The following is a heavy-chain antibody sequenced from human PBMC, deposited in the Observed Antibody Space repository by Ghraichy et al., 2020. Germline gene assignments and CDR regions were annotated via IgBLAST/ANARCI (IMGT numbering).Heavy chain of an antibody. Sequence: SETLSLTCTVSGDSITSYSYYWGWIRQPPGRGLEWIGSTSYSGYIYYNPSLKSRVSISVDTSKQKFSLRLSSVTAADTAVYYCTRVGARDGYNFEDVNWGQGTLVIVSS. CDR1: GDSITSYSYY. J-gene: IGHJ4*02. CDR3: TRVGARDGYNFEDVN. V-gene: IGHV4-39*01. CDR2: TSYSGYI. D-gene: IGHD5-24*01.